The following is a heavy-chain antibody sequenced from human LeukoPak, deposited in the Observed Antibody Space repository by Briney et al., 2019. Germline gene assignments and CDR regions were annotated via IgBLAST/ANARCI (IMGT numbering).Heavy chain of an antibody. CDR3: AREHSWDASWFDP. Sequence: ASVKVSCKASGYTFTDYYIHWVRQAPGQGLEWMGWINPNSGGTNYAQKFQGRVTMTRDTSINTSYMDLSRLRSDDTAVYYCAREHSWDASWFDPWGQGTLVTVSS. CDR1: GYTFTDYY. D-gene: IGHD1-26*01. V-gene: IGHV1-2*02. CDR2: INPNSGGT. J-gene: IGHJ5*02.